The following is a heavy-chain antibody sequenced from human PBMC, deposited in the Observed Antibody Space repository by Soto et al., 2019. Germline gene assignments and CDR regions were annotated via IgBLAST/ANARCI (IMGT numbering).Heavy chain of an antibody. Sequence: QVQLVQSGAEVKKPGSSVKVSCRASGGTFSNNPITWVRQAPGQGLEWMGKIIPIFGTPNYAQKFQGRVTITADESTSTVYMGLSSLRSEDTAVYYCARDFESCRNGVCPFDYWGQGTLVTVSS. J-gene: IGHJ4*02. D-gene: IGHD2-8*01. V-gene: IGHV1-69*18. CDR2: IIPIFGTP. CDR3: ARDFESCRNGVCPFDY. CDR1: GGTFSNNP.